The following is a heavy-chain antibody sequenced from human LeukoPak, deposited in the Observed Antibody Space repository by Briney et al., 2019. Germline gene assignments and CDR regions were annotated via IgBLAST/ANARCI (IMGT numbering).Heavy chain of an antibody. CDR2: ISSLSGYM. CDR3: GRDPSIYDRNTWNPIDS. D-gene: IGHD1-1*01. CDR1: GFTFSSYS. J-gene: IGHJ4*02. V-gene: IGHV3-21*01. Sequence: GGSLRLSCAGSGFTFSSYSMSWVRQAPGKGLEWVSSISSLSGYMFYADSVKGRFTISRDNAKNSLYLQMNSLRAEDTAVYYCGRDPSIYDRNTWNPIDSWGQGTLVTVSS.